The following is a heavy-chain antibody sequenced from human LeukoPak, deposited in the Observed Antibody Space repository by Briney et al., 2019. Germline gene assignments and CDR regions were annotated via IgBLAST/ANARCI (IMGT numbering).Heavy chain of an antibody. V-gene: IGHV4-34*01. Sequence: PSETLSLTCAVYGGSFSGYYWSWIRQPPGKGLEWIGEINHSGSTNYNPSLKSRVTISVDTSKNQFSLKLSSATAADTAVYYCARAGRTITIFGVVIRDAFDIWGQGTMVTVSS. D-gene: IGHD3-3*01. CDR2: INHSGST. CDR3: ARAGRTITIFGVVIRDAFDI. J-gene: IGHJ3*02. CDR1: GGSFSGYY.